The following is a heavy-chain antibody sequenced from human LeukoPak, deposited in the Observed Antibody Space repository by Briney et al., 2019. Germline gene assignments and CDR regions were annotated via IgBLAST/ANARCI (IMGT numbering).Heavy chain of an antibody. J-gene: IGHJ6*02. Sequence: GGSLRLSCAASGFTFSSYIVTWVRQAPGKGLEWVSSISGSGSTTYFADSVKGQFTISRDNSKNTLYLQMSSLRAEDTAIYYCAKDSTVSGSYYGMDIWGQGTTVTVSS. D-gene: IGHD3-22*01. CDR2: ISGSGSTT. CDR1: GFTFSSYI. CDR3: AKDSTVSGSYYGMDI. V-gene: IGHV3-23*01.